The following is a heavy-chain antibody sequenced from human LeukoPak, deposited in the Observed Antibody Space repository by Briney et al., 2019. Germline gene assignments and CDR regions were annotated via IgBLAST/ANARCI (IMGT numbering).Heavy chain of an antibody. D-gene: IGHD2-2*01. V-gene: IGHV1-69*01. J-gene: IGHJ6*02. Sequence: GSSVEVSCKASGGTFSSYAISWVRQAPGQGLEWMGGIIPIFGTANYAQKFQGRVTITADESTSTAYMELSSLRSEDTAVYYCATNYPDIVVVPAANAIYYYGMDVWGQGTTVTVSS. CDR2: IIPIFGTA. CDR3: ATNYPDIVVVPAANAIYYYGMDV. CDR1: GGTFSSYA.